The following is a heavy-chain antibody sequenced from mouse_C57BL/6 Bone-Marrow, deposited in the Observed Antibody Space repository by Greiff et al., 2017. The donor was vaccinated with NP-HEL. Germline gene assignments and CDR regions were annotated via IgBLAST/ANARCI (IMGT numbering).Heavy chain of an antibody. CDR1: GYTFTDYE. V-gene: IGHV1-15*01. CDR2: IDPETGGT. J-gene: IGHJ4*01. D-gene: IGHD2-1*01. CDR3: TRSTLMDY. Sequence: VQLQQSGAELVRPGASVTPSCKASGYTFTDYEMHWVKQTPVHGLEWIGAIDPETGGTAYNQKFKGKAILTADKSSSTAYMELRSLTSEDSAVYYCTRSTLMDYWGQGTSVTVSS.